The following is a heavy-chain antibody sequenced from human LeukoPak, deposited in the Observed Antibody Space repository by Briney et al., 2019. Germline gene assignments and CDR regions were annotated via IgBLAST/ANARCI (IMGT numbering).Heavy chain of an antibody. CDR3: ARDLSGRYSYDY. CDR2: KSYDGSKK. V-gene: IGHV3-30-3*01. CDR1: GFTFNSYG. D-gene: IGHD1-26*01. Sequence: GGSLRLSCAASGFTFNSYGMHWVRQAPGKGLEWVAVKSYDGSKKYYADSVKGRFSISRDNSKSTLNLQMNSLRAEDTAVYYCARDLSGRYSYDYWGQGTLVTVSS. J-gene: IGHJ4*02.